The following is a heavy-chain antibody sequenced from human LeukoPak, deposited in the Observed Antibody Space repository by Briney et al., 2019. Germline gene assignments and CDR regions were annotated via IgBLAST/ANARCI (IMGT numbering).Heavy chain of an antibody. V-gene: IGHV3-48*04. CDR3: ARAHSGSYLLGY. J-gene: IGHJ4*02. CDR2: ISRSSTTI. CDR1: GFTFSSYS. Sequence: PGGTLRLSCAASGFTFSSYSMNWVRQAPGKGLEWISYISRSSTTIYYADSVKGRFTISRDNAKNSLYLQMNSLRAEDTAVYYCARAHSGSYLLGYWGQGTLVTVSS. D-gene: IGHD1-26*01.